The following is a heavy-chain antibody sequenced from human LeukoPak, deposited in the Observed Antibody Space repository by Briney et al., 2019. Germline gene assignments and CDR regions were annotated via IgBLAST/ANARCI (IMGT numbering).Heavy chain of an antibody. V-gene: IGHV3-30*18. J-gene: IGHJ3*02. CDR3: AKEWWLNYAFDI. Sequence: GRSLRLSCAASGFTFSSYGMHWVRQAPGKGLEWVAVISYDGSNKYYADSVKGRFTIPRDNSKNTLYLQMNSLRAEDTAVYYCAKEWWLNYAFDIWGQGTMVTVSS. CDR1: GFTFSSYG. CDR2: ISYDGSNK. D-gene: IGHD6-19*01.